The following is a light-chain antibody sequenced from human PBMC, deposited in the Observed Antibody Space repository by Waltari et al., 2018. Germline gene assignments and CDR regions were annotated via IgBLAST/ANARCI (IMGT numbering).Light chain of an antibody. V-gene: IGKV4-1*01. Sequence: DIVMTQSPDSLAVSLGERATINCKSSQSVLHSPNNRNYLAWYQQKPGQPPKLFIYWASTRESGVPDRFSGNGSGADFTLTISSLQAEDVAVYYCQQYYTALRTFGQGTKVEI. CDR3: QQYYTALRT. CDR2: WAS. CDR1: QSVLHSPNNRNY. J-gene: IGKJ1*01.